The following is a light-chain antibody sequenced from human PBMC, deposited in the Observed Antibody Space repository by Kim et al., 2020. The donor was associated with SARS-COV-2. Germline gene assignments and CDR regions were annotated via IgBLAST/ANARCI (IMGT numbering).Light chain of an antibody. V-gene: IGKV1-27*01. J-gene: IGKJ4*01. Sequence: DFQMTQSPSSLSASVGDRVTITCRASHDIRNYSAWYQQKPGKVPQVLIYAASTLQSGVPSRFSGSGSGTDFTLTITSLQPEDVASYYCQKYGSAPLTFGGGTKVDIK. CDR3: QKYGSAPLT. CDR1: HDIRNY. CDR2: AAS.